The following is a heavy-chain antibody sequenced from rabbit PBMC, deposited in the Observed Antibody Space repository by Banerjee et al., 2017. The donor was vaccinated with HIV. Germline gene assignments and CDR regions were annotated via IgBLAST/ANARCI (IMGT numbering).Heavy chain of an antibody. CDR2: IDTNDGDT. J-gene: IGHJ3*01. D-gene: IGHD4-1*01. CDR1: GFSFSSTYW. V-gene: IGHV1S40*01. CDR3: ARDLVAVIGWNFGW. Sequence: QSLEESGGDLVKPGASLTLTCTASGFSFSSTYWICWVRQAPGKGLEWIACIDTNDGDTDYANWPKGRFTISKASSTTVTLQMTSLTAADTATYVCARDLVAVIGWNFGWRGQGTLVTVS.